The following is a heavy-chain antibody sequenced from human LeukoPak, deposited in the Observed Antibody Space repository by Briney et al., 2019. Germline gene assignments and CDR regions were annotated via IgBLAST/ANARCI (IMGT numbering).Heavy chain of an antibody. V-gene: IGHV4-59*01. Sequence: SETLSLTCTVSGVSISSYYWSWIRQSPGKGLEWIGYVYHDGTTIYDPSLKSRVTMSMDTSKNRFSLSLRSVTAADTALYYCARGSTSPFGPWGQGTLVTVSS. CDR3: ARGSTSPFGP. CDR2: VYHDGTT. CDR1: GVSISSYY. J-gene: IGHJ5*02. D-gene: IGHD2-2*01.